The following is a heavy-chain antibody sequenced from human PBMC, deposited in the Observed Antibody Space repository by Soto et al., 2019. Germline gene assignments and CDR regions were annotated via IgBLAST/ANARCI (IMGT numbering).Heavy chain of an antibody. CDR2: IDWDDDK. V-gene: IGHV2-70*11. CDR3: ARIILGRNVYYFDY. Sequence: SGPTLVNPTQTLTLTCTFSGFSLSTSKMCVSWIRQPPGKALEWLARIDWDDDKYYNTSLKIRLTISKDTSKNQVVLTMSDMDPVYTATYFCARIILGRNVYYFDYWRQGTLVTVSS. D-gene: IGHD4-4*01. CDR1: GFSLSTSKMC. J-gene: IGHJ4*02.